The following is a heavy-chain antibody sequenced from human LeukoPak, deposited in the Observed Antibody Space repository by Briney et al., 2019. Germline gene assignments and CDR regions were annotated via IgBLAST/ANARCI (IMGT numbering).Heavy chain of an antibody. CDR1: GDSIRSPPYY. CDR3: ARFSGWSALFDY. J-gene: IGHJ4*02. Sequence: PSETLSLTCTVSGDSIRSPPYYWGWIRQPPGKGLEWVGHIFSSGSTYYNPSLKSRVTISVDTSKNQFSLKLSSVTAADTAVYYCARFSGWSALFDYWGQGTLVTVSS. V-gene: IGHV4-39*07. D-gene: IGHD6-19*01. CDR2: IFSSGST.